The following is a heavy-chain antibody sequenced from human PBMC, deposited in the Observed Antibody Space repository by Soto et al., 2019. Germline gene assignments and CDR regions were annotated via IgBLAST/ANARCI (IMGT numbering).Heavy chain of an antibody. D-gene: IGHD6-13*01. CDR3: ARYNAASGTYYFDY. CDR1: GGSVSSSYW. V-gene: IGHV4-4*02. CDR2: IYHSGSA. J-gene: IGHJ4*02. Sequence: SETLSLTCAVSGGSVSSSYWWSWVRQPPGKGPEWIGEIYHSGSANYNPSLKSRVTISVDNSKNQFSLRLNSVTAADTAVYYCARYNAASGTYYFDYWGQGALVTV.